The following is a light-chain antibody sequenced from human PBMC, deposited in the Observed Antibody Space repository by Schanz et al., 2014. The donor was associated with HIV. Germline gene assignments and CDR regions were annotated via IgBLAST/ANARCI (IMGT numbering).Light chain of an antibody. CDR2: NTF. J-gene: IGLJ3*02. CDR1: SSNFRSNA. CDR3: ATWDDSLEGWV. Sequence: QSVLTQPPSASGTPGQRVTISCSGSSSNFRSNAENWYQQLPGTAPRLVIYNTFHRPSGVPDRFSGSQSGTSASLAISGLQSEDESDFFCATWDDSLEGWVFGGGTKLTVL. V-gene: IGLV1-44*01.